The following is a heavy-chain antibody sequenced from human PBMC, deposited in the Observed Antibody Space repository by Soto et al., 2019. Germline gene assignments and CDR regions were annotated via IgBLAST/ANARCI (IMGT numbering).Heavy chain of an antibody. CDR3: ARLPYYYDSSGYSPTDY. D-gene: IGHD3-22*01. J-gene: IGHJ4*02. CDR1: GFTFSSYG. Sequence: GGSLRLSCAASGFTFSSYGMHWVRQAPGKGLEWVAVIWYDGSNKYYADSVKGRFTISRDNSKNTLYLQMNSLRAEDTAVYYCARLPYYYDSSGYSPTDYWGQGTLVTVSS. V-gene: IGHV3-33*01. CDR2: IWYDGSNK.